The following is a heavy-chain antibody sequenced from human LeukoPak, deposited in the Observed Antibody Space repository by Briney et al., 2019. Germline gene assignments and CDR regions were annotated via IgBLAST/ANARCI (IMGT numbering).Heavy chain of an antibody. J-gene: IGHJ4*02. V-gene: IGHV3-33*01. CDR3: ARADPGLGYCSSTSCSALDY. D-gene: IGHD2-2*01. CDR1: GFTFSSYG. Sequence: SGRSLRLSCAASGFTFSSYGMHWVRQAPGKGLEWVAVIWYDGSNKYYADSVKGRFTISRDNSKNTLYLQMNSLRAEDTAVYYCARADPGLGYCSSTSCSALDYWGQGTLVTVSS. CDR2: IWYDGSNK.